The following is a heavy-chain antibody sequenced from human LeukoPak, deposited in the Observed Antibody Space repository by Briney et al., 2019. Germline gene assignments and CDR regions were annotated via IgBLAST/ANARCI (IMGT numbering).Heavy chain of an antibody. J-gene: IGHJ4*02. CDR1: GFTVSSNY. V-gene: IGHV3-66*01. CDR2: IYSGGST. D-gene: IGHD3-22*01. Sequence: PGGSLRLSCAASGFTVSSNYMSWVRQAPGKGLEWVSVIYSGGSTYYADSVKGRFTISRDNSKNTLYLQMNSLRAEDTAVYYCARGNSYYYDSSGYYSYYFDYWGQGTLVTVSS. CDR3: ARGNSYYYDSSGYYSYYFDY.